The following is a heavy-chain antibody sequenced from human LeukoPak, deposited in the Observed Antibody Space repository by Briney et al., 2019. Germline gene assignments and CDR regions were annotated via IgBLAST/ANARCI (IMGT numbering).Heavy chain of an antibody. CDR3: ARQSSSSWYALDY. D-gene: IGHD6-13*01. V-gene: IGHV5-10-1*01. CDR1: GYSFTSYW. Sequence: GESLKISCKGSGYSFTSYWISWVRQMPGKGLEWMGRIDPSDSYTNYSPSFQGHVTISADKSISTAYLQWSSLKALDTAMYYCARQSSSSWYALDYWGQGTLVTVSS. CDR2: IDPSDSYT. J-gene: IGHJ4*02.